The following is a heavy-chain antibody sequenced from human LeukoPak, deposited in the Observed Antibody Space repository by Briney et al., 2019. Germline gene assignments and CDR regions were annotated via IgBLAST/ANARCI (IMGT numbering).Heavy chain of an antibody. CDR1: GGSISSYY. Sequence: PSETLSLTCTVSGGSISSYYWSWIRQPPGKGLEWIGSIYHSGSTYYNPSLKSRVAISVDTSKNQFSLKLSSVTAADTAVYYCARVRLGTVRIRKYNWFDPWGQGTLVTVSS. CDR2: IYHSGST. CDR3: ARVRLGTVRIRKYNWFDP. V-gene: IGHV4-38-2*02. J-gene: IGHJ5*02. D-gene: IGHD1-1*01.